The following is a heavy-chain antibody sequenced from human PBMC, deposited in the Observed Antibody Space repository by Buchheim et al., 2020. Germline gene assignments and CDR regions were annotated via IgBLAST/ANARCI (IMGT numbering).Heavy chain of an antibody. CDR3: AKIIDRGPYYYYGMDV. J-gene: IGHJ6*02. Sequence: EVQLLESGGGLVQPGGSLRLSCAASGFTFSSYAMSLVRQAPGKGLEWVSAISGSGGSTYYADSVKGRFTISRDNSKNKLYLQMNSLRAEDTAVYYYAKIIDRGPYYYYGMDVWGQGTT. CDR2: ISGSGGST. V-gene: IGHV3-23*01. CDR1: GFTFSSYA. D-gene: IGHD3-10*01.